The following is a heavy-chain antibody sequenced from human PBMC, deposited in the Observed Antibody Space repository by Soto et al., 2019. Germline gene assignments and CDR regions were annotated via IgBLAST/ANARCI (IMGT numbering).Heavy chain of an antibody. CDR2: FVPMFGSS. V-gene: IGHV1-69*01. CDR1: GTTFDSFT. D-gene: IGHD4-4*01. J-gene: IGHJ5*02. CDR3: AREDDTTCQYSWFDP. Sequence: QVLLVQSGPELKNPGSSVKVSCKPSGTTFDSFTFNWVRQAPGQGLEWMGGFVPMFGSSSIAQRFQGRLRITADASAGTGYMELSDLRSKDTAIYCGAREDDTTCQYSWFDPWGPGTLVTVSS.